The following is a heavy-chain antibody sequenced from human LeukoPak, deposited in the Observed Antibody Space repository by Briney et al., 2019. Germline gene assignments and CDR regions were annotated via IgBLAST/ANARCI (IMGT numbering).Heavy chain of an antibody. CDR3: AREIRPNYYGSGSDTDY. J-gene: IGHJ4*02. Sequence: PSETLSLTCSVSGGSISSSSYYWGWIRQPPGKGLEWIGSIYYSGSTYYNPSLKSRVTISVDTSKNQFSLKLSSVTAADTAVYYCAREIRPNYYGSGSDTDYWGQGTLVTVSS. CDR1: GGSISSSSYY. V-gene: IGHV4-39*07. CDR2: IYYSGST. D-gene: IGHD3-10*01.